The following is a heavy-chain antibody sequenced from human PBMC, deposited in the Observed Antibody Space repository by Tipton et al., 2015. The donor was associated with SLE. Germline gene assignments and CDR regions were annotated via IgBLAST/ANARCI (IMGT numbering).Heavy chain of an antibody. D-gene: IGHD6-19*01. CDR3: AREGTSSGWGPFDY. J-gene: IGHJ4*02. V-gene: IGHV4-59*12. CDR1: GVSFSSYY. Sequence: TLSLTRTVSGVSFSSYYWSWIRQSPGKRLEWIGYVFYTGSTKYNPSLDSRVTMSLDTSKNQVSLTMISVTAADTAVYYCAREGTSSGWGPFDYWGQGVLVTVSS. CDR2: VFYTGST.